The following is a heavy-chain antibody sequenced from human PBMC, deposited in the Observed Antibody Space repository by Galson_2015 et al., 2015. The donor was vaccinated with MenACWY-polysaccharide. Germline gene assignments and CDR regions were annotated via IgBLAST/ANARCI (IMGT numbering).Heavy chain of an antibody. CDR3: ARPAGYCSSTSCSLGYFDY. Sequence: SLRLSCAASGFTFDDYTMHWVRQAPGKGLEWVSLISWDGGSTYYADSVKGRLTISRDNSKNSLYLQMNSLRTEDTAMYYCARPAGYCSSTSCSLGYFDYWGQGTLVTVSS. V-gene: IGHV3-43*01. D-gene: IGHD2-2*01. CDR1: GFTFDDYT. CDR2: ISWDGGST. J-gene: IGHJ4*02.